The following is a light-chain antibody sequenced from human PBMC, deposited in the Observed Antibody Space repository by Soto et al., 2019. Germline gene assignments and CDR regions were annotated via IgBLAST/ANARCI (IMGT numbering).Light chain of an antibody. J-gene: IGKJ1*01. Sequence: EIVLTQSPGTLSVSPGERATLSCRASQSVSSKLAWYQQKPGQAPRLLFYGASTGATGIPARFSGSGSETEFTLSISSLQSEDFAVYSCQKYNPWPGTFGPRTKV. V-gene: IGKV3-15*01. CDR3: QKYNPWPGT. CDR1: QSVSSK. CDR2: GAS.